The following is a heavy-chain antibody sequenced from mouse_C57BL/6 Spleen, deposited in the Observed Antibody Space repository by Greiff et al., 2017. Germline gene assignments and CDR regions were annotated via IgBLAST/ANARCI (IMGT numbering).Heavy chain of an antibody. Sequence: QVQLQQPGTELVKPGASVKLSCKASGYTFTSYWMHWVKQRPGQGLEWIGNINPSNGGTNYNEKFKSKATLTVDKSSITAYMQLSSLTSEDSAVYYCARGSNWDREDYFDYWGQGTTLTVSS. D-gene: IGHD4-1*01. CDR2: INPSNGGT. J-gene: IGHJ2*01. CDR1: GYTFTSYW. CDR3: ARGSNWDREDYFDY. V-gene: IGHV1-53*01.